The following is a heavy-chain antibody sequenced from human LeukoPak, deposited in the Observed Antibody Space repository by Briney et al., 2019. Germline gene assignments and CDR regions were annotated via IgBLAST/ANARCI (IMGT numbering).Heavy chain of an antibody. Sequence: SETLSLTCTVSGGSISSSSYYWGWIRQPPGKGLEWLGEINHSGSTNYNPSLKSRVTISVDTSKNQFSLKLSSVTAADTAVYYCAVSFMTTYYFDYWGQGTLVTVSS. J-gene: IGHJ4*02. D-gene: IGHD4-11*01. CDR3: AVSFMTTYYFDY. CDR2: INHSGST. V-gene: IGHV4-39*07. CDR1: GGSISSSSYY.